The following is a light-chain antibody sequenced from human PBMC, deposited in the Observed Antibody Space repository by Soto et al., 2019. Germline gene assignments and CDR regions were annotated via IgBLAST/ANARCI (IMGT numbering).Light chain of an antibody. J-gene: IGKJ2*01. CDR2: DAV. Sequence: EIVLTQSPGTLSLSPGEGATLSCRASQSVTGTNLAWYQQRPGQAPRLLIYDAVRRATGIPDRFSGSGSGTDFTITISRLEPEDFAVYYCHQYGSSLGTFGKGTKVEI. CDR1: QSVTGTN. V-gene: IGKV3-20*01. CDR3: HQYGSSLGT.